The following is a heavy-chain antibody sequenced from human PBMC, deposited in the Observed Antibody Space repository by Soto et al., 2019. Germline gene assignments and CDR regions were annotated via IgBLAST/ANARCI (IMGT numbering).Heavy chain of an antibody. Sequence: EVQLLESGGGLVQPGGSLRLSCAASGFTFSSYAMSWVRQAPGKGLEWVSAISGSGGSTYYADSVRGRFTISRDNSKNTLYLQMNSLRAEDTAVYYCAKDRDSTPYYFDYWGQGTLVTVSS. CDR3: AKDRDSTPYYFDY. CDR2: ISGSGGST. J-gene: IGHJ4*02. V-gene: IGHV3-23*01. D-gene: IGHD2-2*01. CDR1: GFTFSSYA.